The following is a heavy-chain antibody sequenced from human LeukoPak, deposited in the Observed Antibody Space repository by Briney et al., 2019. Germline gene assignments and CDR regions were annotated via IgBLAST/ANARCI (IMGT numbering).Heavy chain of an antibody. J-gene: IGHJ4*02. CDR3: AREVTVTNYYYFDY. CDR2: INPSGGST. V-gene: IGHV1-46*01. D-gene: IGHD4-11*01. Sequence: ASVKVSCEASGYTFTSYYMHWVRQAPGQGLEWMGIINPSGGSTSYAQKFQGRVTMTRDTSTSTVYMELSSLRSEDTAVYYCAREVTVTNYYYFDYWAREPWSPSPQ. CDR1: GYTFTSYY.